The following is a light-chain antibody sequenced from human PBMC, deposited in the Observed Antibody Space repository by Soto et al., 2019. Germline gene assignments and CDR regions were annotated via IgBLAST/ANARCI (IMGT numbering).Light chain of an antibody. CDR1: QSVGSD. CDR3: QQRSNWPPIT. Sequence: EVVLTQSPTTLSLSPGERVTLSCRASQSVGSDLAWYQQTPGQTPRLLIYGASKRATGIPARFSGSGSGTDFTLTISSLEPEDFAVYYCQQRSNWPPITFGQGTRLEIK. V-gene: IGKV3-11*01. CDR2: GAS. J-gene: IGKJ5*01.